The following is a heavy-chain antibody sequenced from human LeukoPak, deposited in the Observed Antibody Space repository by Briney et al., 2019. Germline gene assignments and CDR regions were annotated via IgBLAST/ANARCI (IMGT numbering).Heavy chain of an antibody. J-gene: IGHJ4*02. V-gene: IGHV4-34*01. CDR3: AREGAYYDILTGAFDY. Sequence: PSETLSLTCAVYGGSFSGYYWSWIRQPPGKGLEWIGEINHSGSTNYNPSLKSRVTISVDTSKNQSSLKLSSVTAADTAVYYCAREGAYYDILTGAFDYWGQGTLVTVSS. D-gene: IGHD3-9*01. CDR1: GGSFSGYY. CDR2: INHSGST.